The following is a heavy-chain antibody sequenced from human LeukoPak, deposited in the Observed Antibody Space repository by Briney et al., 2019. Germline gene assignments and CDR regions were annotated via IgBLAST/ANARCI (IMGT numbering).Heavy chain of an antibody. CDR3: ARGPKYYDILTGYPHYYYYGMDV. V-gene: IGHV4-34*01. CDR1: GGSFSGYY. J-gene: IGHJ6*02. Sequence: SETLSLTCAVYGGSFSGYYWSWIRQPPGKGLEWIGEINHSGSTNYNPSLKSRVTISVDTSKNQFSLKLSSVTAADTAVYYRARGPKYYDILTGYPHYYYYGMDVWGQGTTVTVSS. D-gene: IGHD3-9*01. CDR2: INHSGST.